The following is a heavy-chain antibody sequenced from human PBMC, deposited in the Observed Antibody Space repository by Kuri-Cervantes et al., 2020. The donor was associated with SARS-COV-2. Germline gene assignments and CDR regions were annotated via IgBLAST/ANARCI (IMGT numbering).Heavy chain of an antibody. V-gene: IGHV3-23*01. D-gene: IGHD3-22*01. J-gene: IGHJ4*02. CDR2: ISITGGTT. CDR3: AKAESSGYLYYFDY. CDR1: GFTFSNHA. Sequence: GESLKISCAASGFTFSNHAMHWVRQAPGKGLEWVSGISITGGTTFYPDSVRGRFTISRDNSKNTLYLQMNSLRAEDTAVYYCAKAESSGYLYYFDYWGQGTLVTVSS.